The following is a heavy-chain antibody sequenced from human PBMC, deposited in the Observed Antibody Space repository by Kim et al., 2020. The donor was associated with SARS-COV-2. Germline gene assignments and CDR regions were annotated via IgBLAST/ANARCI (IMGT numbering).Heavy chain of an antibody. CDR1: GFTVSSNY. J-gene: IGHJ2*01. D-gene: IGHD6-13*01. CDR3: ARDQSPPSSIAAAGHWYFDL. Sequence: GGSLRLSCAASGFTVSSNYMSWVRQAPGKGLEWVSVIYSGGSTYYADSVKGRFTISRDNSKNTLYLQMNSLRAEDTAVYYCARDQSPPSSIAAAGHWYFDLWGRGTLVTVSS. CDR2: IYSGGST. V-gene: IGHV3-66*01.